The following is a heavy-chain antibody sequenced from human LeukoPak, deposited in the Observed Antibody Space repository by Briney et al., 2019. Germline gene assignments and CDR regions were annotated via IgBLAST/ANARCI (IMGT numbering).Heavy chain of an antibody. J-gene: IGHJ4*02. CDR2: ISGSGDDT. CDR1: GFTFSSYA. V-gene: IGHV3-23*01. Sequence: GGSLRLSCAASGFTFSSYAMSWVRQAPGKGLEWVSVISGSGDDTYYADSVKGRFTISRDNSRNTLYLQMNSLRAEDTAVYYCARALDGGPTSWGQGTLVTVSS. CDR3: ARALDGGPTS. D-gene: IGHD4-23*01.